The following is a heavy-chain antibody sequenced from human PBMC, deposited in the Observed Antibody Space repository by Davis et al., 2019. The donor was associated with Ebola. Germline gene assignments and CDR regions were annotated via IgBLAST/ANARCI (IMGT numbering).Heavy chain of an antibody. CDR1: GFTFSSYG. J-gene: IGHJ4*02. CDR2: IWYDGSNK. CDR3: ARDDDYIWGSYRSGGFDY. Sequence: GESLKISCAASGFTFSSYGMHWVRQAPGKGLEWVAVIWYDGSNKYYADSVKGRFTISRDNSKNTLYLQMNSLRAEDTAVYYCARDDDYIWGSYRSGGFDYWGQGTLVTVSS. D-gene: IGHD3-16*02. V-gene: IGHV3-33*01.